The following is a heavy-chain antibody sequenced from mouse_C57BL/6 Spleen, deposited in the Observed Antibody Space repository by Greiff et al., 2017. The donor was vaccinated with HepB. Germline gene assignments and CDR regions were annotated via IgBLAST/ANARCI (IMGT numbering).Heavy chain of an antibody. D-gene: IGHD1-1*01. CDR2: IYPSDSET. Sequence: QVHVKQPGAELVRPGSSVKLSCKASGYTFTSYWMDWVKQRPGQGLEWIGNIYPSDSETHYNQKFKDKATLTVDKSSSTAYMQLSSLTSEDSAVYYCARSNYGSSSAWFAYWGQGTLVTVSA. CDR1: GYTFTSYW. J-gene: IGHJ3*01. CDR3: ARSNYGSSSAWFAY. V-gene: IGHV1-61*01.